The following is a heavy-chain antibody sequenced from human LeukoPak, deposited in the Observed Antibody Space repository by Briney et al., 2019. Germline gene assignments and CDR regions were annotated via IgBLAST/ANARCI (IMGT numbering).Heavy chain of an antibody. CDR2: MNPNSGNT. CDR3: ARCYRAYYDSSGYCDY. J-gene: IGHJ4*02. Sequence: ASVKVSCKASGYTFTSYYINWVRQATGQGLEWMGWMNPNSGNTGYAQKFQGRVTMTRNTSISTAYMELSSLRSEDTAVYYCARCYRAYYDSSGYCDYWGQGTLVTVSS. CDR1: GYTFTSYY. D-gene: IGHD3-22*01. V-gene: IGHV1-8*01.